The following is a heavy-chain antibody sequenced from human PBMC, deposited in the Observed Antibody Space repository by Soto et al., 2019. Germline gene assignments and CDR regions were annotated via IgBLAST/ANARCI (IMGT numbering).Heavy chain of an antibody. J-gene: IGHJ4*02. CDR1: GFTFSTYA. CDR3: AKEGSRFSGSYIDY. V-gene: IGHV3-23*01. Sequence: GGSLRLSCAASGFTFSTYAMSWVRQAPGKGLEWVSTISGDGGSTYYADSVKGRFTISRDHSKSTLYLQMNSLRAEDTAVYYCAKEGSRFSGSYIDYWGQGTLVTVSS. D-gene: IGHD1-26*01. CDR2: ISGDGGST.